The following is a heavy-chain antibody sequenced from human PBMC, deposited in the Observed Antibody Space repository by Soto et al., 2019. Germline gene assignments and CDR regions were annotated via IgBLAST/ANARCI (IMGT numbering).Heavy chain of an antibody. V-gene: IGHV1-69*02. CDR3: ARVPYGDYSGY. CDR1: GGTFSSYS. D-gene: IGHD4-17*01. Sequence: QVQLVQSGAEVKKPGSSVKVSCKASGGTFSSYSINWVRQAPGQGLEWMGRTTPILGIANYAQKFQRRVTLTXXEPTSTGYMELSSLRSEDTAVYYCARVPYGDYSGYWGQGTLVTVSS. CDR2: TTPILGIA. J-gene: IGHJ4*02.